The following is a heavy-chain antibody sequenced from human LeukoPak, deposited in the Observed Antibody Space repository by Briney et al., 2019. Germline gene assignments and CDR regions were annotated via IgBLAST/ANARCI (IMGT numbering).Heavy chain of an antibody. J-gene: IGHJ4*02. Sequence: KTSETLSLTCTVSGGSISSYYRSWIRQPPGKGLEWIGYIYYSGSTNYNPSLKSRVTISVDTSKNQFSLKLSSVTAADTAVYYCARFSSSWSFDYWGQGTLVTVSS. CDR1: GGSISSYY. D-gene: IGHD6-13*01. CDR2: IYYSGST. CDR3: ARFSSSWSFDY. V-gene: IGHV4-59*01.